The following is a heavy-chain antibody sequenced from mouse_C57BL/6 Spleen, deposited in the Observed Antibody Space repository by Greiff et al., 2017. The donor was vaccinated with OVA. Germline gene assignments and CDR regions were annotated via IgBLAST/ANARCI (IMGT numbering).Heavy chain of an antibody. CDR3: ARGVRRDYFDY. Sequence: EVQLQQSGPELVKPGASVKISCKASGYTFTDYYMNWVKQSHGKSLEWIGDINPNNGGTSYNQKFKGKATLTVDKSSSTAYMELRSLTSEDSAVYYCARGVRRDYFDYWGQGTTLTVSS. J-gene: IGHJ2*01. CDR1: GYTFTDYY. CDR2: INPNNGGT. V-gene: IGHV1-26*01. D-gene: IGHD1-2*01.